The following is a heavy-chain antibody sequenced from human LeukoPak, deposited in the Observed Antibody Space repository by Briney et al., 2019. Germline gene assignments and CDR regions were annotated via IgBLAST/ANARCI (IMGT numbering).Heavy chain of an antibody. V-gene: IGHV3-23*01. D-gene: IGHD3-22*01. Sequence: GGSLRLSCAASGFTFSSYAMSWVRQAPGKGLERVSAISGSGGSTYYADSVKGRFTISRDNSKNTLYLQMNSLRAEDTAVYYCAKIDSSGYYQKNDAFDIWGQGTMVTVSS. CDR1: GFTFSSYA. CDR3: AKIDSSGYYQKNDAFDI. CDR2: ISGSGGST. J-gene: IGHJ3*02.